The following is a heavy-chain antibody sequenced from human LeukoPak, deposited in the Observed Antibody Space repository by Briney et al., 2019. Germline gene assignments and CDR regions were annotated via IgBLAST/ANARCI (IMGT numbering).Heavy chain of an antibody. J-gene: IGHJ4*02. CDR1: GFTFSSYA. D-gene: IGHD3-10*02. CDR2: ISSNGGST. Sequence: PGGSLRLSCAASGFTFSSYAMHWVRQAPGKGLEYVSAISSNGGSTYYANSVKGRFTISRDNSKNTLYLQMGSLRAEDMAVYYCARFYGRLDYRGQGTLVTVSS. V-gene: IGHV3-64*01. CDR3: ARFYGRLDY.